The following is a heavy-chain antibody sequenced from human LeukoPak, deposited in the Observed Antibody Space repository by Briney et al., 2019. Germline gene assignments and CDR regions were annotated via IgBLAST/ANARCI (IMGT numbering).Heavy chain of an antibody. Sequence: SQTLSLTCTVSGGSISSGSYYWSWIRQPAGKGLEWIGYIHYSGSTNYNPSLKSRVTISVDTSKNQFSLILSSVTTADTAVYYCAREVVAAAGTVDYWGRGTLVTVSS. CDR1: GGSISSGSYY. J-gene: IGHJ4*02. D-gene: IGHD6-13*01. CDR3: AREVVAAAGTVDY. V-gene: IGHV4-61*10. CDR2: IHYSGST.